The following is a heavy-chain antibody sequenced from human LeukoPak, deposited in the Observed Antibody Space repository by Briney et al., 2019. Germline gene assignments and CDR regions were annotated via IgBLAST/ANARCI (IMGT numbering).Heavy chain of an antibody. D-gene: IGHD3-10*01. CDR3: ARSGILWFGELLSYNWFDP. CDR1: GGSISSYY. J-gene: IGHJ5*02. V-gene: IGHV4-59*01. CDR2: IYYSGST. Sequence: SETLSLTCTVSGGSISSYYWSWIRQPPGKGLEWIGYIYYSGSTHYNPSLKSRVTISVDTSKNQFSLKLSSVTAADTAVYYCARSGILWFGELLSYNWFDPWGQGTLVTVSS.